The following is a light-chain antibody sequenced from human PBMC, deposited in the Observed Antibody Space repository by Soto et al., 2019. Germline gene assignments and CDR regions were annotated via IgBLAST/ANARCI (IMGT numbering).Light chain of an antibody. CDR1: SSDVGGYNY. J-gene: IGLJ1*01. Sequence: QSVLTQPASVSGSPGQSITISCTGTSSDVGGYNYVSWYQQHPGKAPKLMIYDVSNRPSGVSNRFSGSKSGNTASLTISGLQAEDEADYYCSSYTSSSTLYVVGPGTKVTVL. CDR3: SSYTSSSTLYV. V-gene: IGLV2-14*01. CDR2: DVS.